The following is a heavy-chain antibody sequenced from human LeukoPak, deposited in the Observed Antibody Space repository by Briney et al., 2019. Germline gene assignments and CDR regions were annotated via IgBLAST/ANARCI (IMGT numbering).Heavy chain of an antibody. Sequence: SETLSLTCTVSGGSIGSCYWNWIRQPPGKGLEWIGYIYYSGSTNYNPSLKSRVTISVDTSKNQFSLKLNSVTAADTAVYYCARDRGVTTPFDYWGQGTLVTVSS. CDR3: ARDRGVTTPFDY. J-gene: IGHJ4*02. CDR1: GGSIGSCY. V-gene: IGHV4-59*01. CDR2: IYYSGST. D-gene: IGHD4-17*01.